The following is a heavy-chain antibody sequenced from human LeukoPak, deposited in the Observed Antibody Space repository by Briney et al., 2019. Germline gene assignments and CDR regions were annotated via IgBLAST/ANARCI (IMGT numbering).Heavy chain of an antibody. D-gene: IGHD6-19*01. V-gene: IGHV3-49*03. CDR1: VFTFGDYA. CDR2: IRSKAYGGTT. Sequence: PGGSLRLSCTASVFTFGDYAMSWFRQAPGKGLEWVGFIRSKAYGGTTEYAASVKGRFTISRDDSKSIAYLQMNSLKTEDTAVYYCTREKSSGWDAFDIWGQGTMVTVSS. J-gene: IGHJ3*02. CDR3: TREKSSGWDAFDI.